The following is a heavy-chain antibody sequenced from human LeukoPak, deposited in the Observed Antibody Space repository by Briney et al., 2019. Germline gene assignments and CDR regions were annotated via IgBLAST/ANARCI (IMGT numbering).Heavy chain of an antibody. CDR3: ARDALIAVAGTGNY. CDR1: GFTVSSNY. V-gene: IGHV3-66*02. D-gene: IGHD6-13*01. J-gene: IGHJ4*02. CDR2: IYSGGST. Sequence: PGGSLRLSCAASGFTVSSNYMSWVRQAPGKGLEWVSVIYSGGSTYYADSVKGRFTISRDNSKNTLYLQMNSLRAEDTAVYYCARDALIAVAGTGNYWGQGTLVTVSS.